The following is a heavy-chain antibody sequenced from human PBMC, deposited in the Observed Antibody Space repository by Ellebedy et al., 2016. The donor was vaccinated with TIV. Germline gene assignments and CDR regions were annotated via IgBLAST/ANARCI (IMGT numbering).Heavy chain of an antibody. V-gene: IGHV3-48*01. CDR1: GFTFSSYS. Sequence: PGGSLRLSCAASGFTFSSYSMNWVRQAPGKGLEWVSYISSSSSTIYYADSVKGRFTISRDNAKNSLYLHMNSLRAEDTAVYYCAREDDYYYYYGMDVWGQGTTVTVSS. CDR2: ISSSSSTI. CDR3: AREDDYYYYYGMDV. J-gene: IGHJ6*02.